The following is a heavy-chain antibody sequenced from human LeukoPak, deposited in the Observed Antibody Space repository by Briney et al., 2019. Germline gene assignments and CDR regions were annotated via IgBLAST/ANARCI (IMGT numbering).Heavy chain of an antibody. J-gene: IGHJ3*02. Sequence: PGRSLRLSCAASGFTFSTYAMHWVRQAPGKGLDWVAVISYDGINKYYADSVKGRFTITRDNSKNTLYLQMNSLRAEDTAIYYCMGVSTYDAFDIWGQGTMVTVSS. D-gene: IGHD2/OR15-2a*01. CDR3: MGVSTYDAFDI. CDR1: GFTFSTYA. V-gene: IGHV3-30-3*01. CDR2: ISYDGINK.